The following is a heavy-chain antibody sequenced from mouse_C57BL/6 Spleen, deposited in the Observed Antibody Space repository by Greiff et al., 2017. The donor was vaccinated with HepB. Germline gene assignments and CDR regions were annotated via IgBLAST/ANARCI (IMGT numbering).Heavy chain of an antibody. D-gene: IGHD1-1*01. J-gene: IGHJ4*01. CDR1: GYTFTSYW. V-gene: IGHV1-50*01. CDR2: IDPSDSYT. CDR3: ARITTVVPYYAMDY. Sequence: VKLQQSGAELVKPGASVKLSCKASGYTFTSYWMQWVKQRPGQGLEWIGEIDPSDSYTNYNQKFKGKATLTVDTSSSTAYMQLSSLTSEDSAVYYCARITTVVPYYAMDYWGQGTSVTVSS.